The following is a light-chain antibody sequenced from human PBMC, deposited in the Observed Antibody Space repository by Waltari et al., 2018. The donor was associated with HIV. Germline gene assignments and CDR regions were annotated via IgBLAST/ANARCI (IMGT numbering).Light chain of an antibody. CDR2: STN. V-gene: IGLV8-61*01. CDR1: SGSVSTSYY. J-gene: IGLJ3*02. CDR3: VLFMGNGIWV. Sequence: QTVVTQEPSFSVSPGGTVTLTCGLSSGSVSTSYYPSWYQQTPGQAPRTLIYSTNTRSSGVPDRCSVSSLGNNAALTITGAQADDESDYYCVLFMGNGIWVFGGGTKLTVL.